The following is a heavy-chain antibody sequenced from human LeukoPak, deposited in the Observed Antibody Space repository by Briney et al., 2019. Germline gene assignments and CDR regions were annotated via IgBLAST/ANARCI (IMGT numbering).Heavy chain of an antibody. Sequence: PSETLSLTCTVSGGSISSSSYYWGWIRQPPGKGLEWIGSIYYSGSTYYNPSLKSRVTISVDTSKNQFSLKLDSVTAADTAIYYCARRPVAGSRGYIFDYWGQGTLVTVSS. V-gene: IGHV4-39*07. D-gene: IGHD5-18*01. CDR1: GGSISSSSYY. CDR2: IYYSGST. CDR3: ARRPVAGSRGYIFDY. J-gene: IGHJ4*02.